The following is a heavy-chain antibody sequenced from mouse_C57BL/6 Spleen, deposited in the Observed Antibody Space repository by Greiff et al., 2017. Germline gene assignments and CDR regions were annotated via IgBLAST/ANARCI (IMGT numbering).Heavy chain of an antibody. CDR3: ARDRTTVVARYWYFDV. J-gene: IGHJ1*03. CDR2: ISYDGSN. D-gene: IGHD1-1*01. CDR1: GYSITSGYY. Sequence: EVQVVESGPGLVKPSQSLSLTCSVTGYSITSGYYWNWIRQFPGNKLEWMGYISYDGSNNYNPSLKNRISITRDTSKNQFFLKLNSVTTEDTATYCCARDRTTVVARYWYFDVWGTGTTVTVSS. V-gene: IGHV3-6*01.